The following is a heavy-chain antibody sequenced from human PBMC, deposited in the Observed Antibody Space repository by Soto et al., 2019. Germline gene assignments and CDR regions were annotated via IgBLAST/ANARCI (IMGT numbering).Heavy chain of an antibody. J-gene: IGHJ4*02. CDR2: IYYSGST. D-gene: IGHD1-1*01. CDR1: GGSISSGGYY. Sequence: QVQLQESGPGLVKPSQTLSLTCTVSGGSISSGGYYWSWIRQHPGKGLEWIGYIYYSGSTYYNPTLRSRVTISVDTAKNQFSLELSSVTAADTAVYYCARWPQLEPTFDYWGQGTLGTVSS. CDR3: ARWPQLEPTFDY. V-gene: IGHV4-31*03.